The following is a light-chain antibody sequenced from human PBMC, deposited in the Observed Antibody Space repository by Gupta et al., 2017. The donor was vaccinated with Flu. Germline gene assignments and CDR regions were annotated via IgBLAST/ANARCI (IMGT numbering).Light chain of an antibody. CDR3: VQSTYWPPCT. Sequence: DVVMTQSPFTLPVILGQPASISCKSSQSLVHCNRYTYLSWFQQRPGHSPRRLIYKVSYRDAGVPDRFSGSGSGTDFTLAISRVEADDVAIYYCVQSTYWPPCTFGQGTKVEIK. CDR1: QSLVHCNRYTY. CDR2: KVS. J-gene: IGKJ1*01. V-gene: IGKV2-30*02.